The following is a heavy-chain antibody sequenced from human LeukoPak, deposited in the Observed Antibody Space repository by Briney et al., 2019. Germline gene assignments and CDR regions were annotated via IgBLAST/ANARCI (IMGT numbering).Heavy chain of an antibody. CDR3: ARLRGSDGSPFDS. CDR2: VHHSGST. J-gene: IGHJ4*02. Sequence: SETLSLTCTFSVDSVRRRYYFWGCIRHPPGKGLEWIGEVHHSGSTYHNPSLKSRVTISVDMSNNRVSLKLTPATAAHTAIYYCARLRGSDGSPFDSWGQGTLVTVSS. V-gene: IGHV4-39*01. D-gene: IGHD5-12*01. CDR1: VDSVRRRYYF.